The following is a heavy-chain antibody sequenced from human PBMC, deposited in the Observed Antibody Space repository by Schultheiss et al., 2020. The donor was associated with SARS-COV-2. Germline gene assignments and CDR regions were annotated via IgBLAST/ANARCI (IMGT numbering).Heavy chain of an antibody. CDR1: GFTFSTYA. Sequence: GESLKISCAASGFTFSTYAMSWVRQAPGKGLEWVSAISGDGFGTYYADSVKGRFTISRDNSKNTLYLQMNSLRAEDTAVYYCATKGRLAVAGSDNWGQGTLVTVSS. CDR2: ISGDGFGT. J-gene: IGHJ4*02. V-gene: IGHV3-23*01. CDR3: ATKGRLAVAGSDN. D-gene: IGHD6-19*01.